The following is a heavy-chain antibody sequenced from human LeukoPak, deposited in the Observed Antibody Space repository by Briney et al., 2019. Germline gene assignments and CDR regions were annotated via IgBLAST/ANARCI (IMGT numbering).Heavy chain of an antibody. CDR2: IYYSGSP. Sequence: SETLSLTCTVSGGSISSNNYYWGWIRQPPGKGLEWIGSIYYSGSPHYNPSLKSRVTISVDTSKNQLSLRLSSVTAADTAVYYCATWRTAKTGFDFWGRGTLVTVSS. CDR3: ATWRTAKTGFDF. V-gene: IGHV4-39*01. D-gene: IGHD1-1*01. J-gene: IGHJ4*02. CDR1: GGSISSNNYY.